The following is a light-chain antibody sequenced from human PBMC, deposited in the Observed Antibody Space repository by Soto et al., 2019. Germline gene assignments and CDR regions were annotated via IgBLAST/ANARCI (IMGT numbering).Light chain of an antibody. J-gene: IGKJ5*01. Sequence: EIVLTQSPATLSLSPGERATLSFRASQSVSNSLAWFQQQPGQAPRLLIHDASNRATGIPARFSGSGSGTDFTLTISSLEPEDFAVYYCQQRSDWITFGQGTRLEI. CDR2: DAS. CDR1: QSVSNS. V-gene: IGKV3-11*01. CDR3: QQRSDWIT.